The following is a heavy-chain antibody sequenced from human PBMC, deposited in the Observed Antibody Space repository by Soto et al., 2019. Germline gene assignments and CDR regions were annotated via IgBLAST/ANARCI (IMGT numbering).Heavy chain of an antibody. V-gene: IGHV1-46*02. CDR1: GYTFNKYY. CDR3: ARDMIPVTIDRYFYGMDV. D-gene: IGHD3-22*01. J-gene: IGHJ6*02. Sequence: QVQLVQSGTEVKKPGASVKVSCKASGYTFNKYYIHWVRQAPGQGLEWIGLINPRDDTTTYSQKFQGRDSMTWDTSTGTTYLDLSGLTSADTALYYCARDMIPVTIDRYFYGMDVWGQGTTVAVAS. CDR2: INPRDDTT.